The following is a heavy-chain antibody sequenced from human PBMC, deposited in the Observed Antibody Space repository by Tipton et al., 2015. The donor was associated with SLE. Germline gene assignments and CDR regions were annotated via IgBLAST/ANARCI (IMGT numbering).Heavy chain of an antibody. CDR1: GGSISGHF. Sequence: TLSLTCTVSGGSISGHFWTWIRQSPGKGLEWIGYIDDSDYSGKINYNVSLKSRVTISVDTSKSQFSLRFNSVTTADTAFYYCARVDFWSGYHLDSWGQGTLVTVSS. D-gene: IGHD3-3*01. V-gene: IGHV4-59*11. CDR2: IDDSDYSGKI. CDR3: ARVDFWSGYHLDS. J-gene: IGHJ5*01.